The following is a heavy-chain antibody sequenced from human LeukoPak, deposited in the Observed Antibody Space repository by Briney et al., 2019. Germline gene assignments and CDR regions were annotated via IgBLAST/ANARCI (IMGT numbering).Heavy chain of an antibody. CDR3: AREDSSGWYFGYFDY. Sequence: PGGSLRLSCAASGFTFSSYSMNWVRQAPGKGLEWVSSISSSSSYIYYAGSVKGRSAISRDNAKNSLYLQMNSLRAEDTAVYYCAREDSSGWYFGYFDYWGQGTLVTVSS. CDR2: ISSSSSYI. CDR1: GFTFSSYS. J-gene: IGHJ4*02. V-gene: IGHV3-21*01. D-gene: IGHD6-19*01.